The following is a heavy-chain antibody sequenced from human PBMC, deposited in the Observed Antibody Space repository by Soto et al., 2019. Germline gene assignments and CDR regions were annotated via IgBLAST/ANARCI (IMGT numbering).Heavy chain of an antibody. CDR3: ARDRVTTVMDYYCGMDV. CDR2: ISYDGSNK. V-gene: IGHV3-30-3*01. D-gene: IGHD4-17*01. Sequence: GGSLRLSCAASGFTFSSYAMHWVRQAPGKGLEWVAVISYDGSNKYYADSVKGRFTISRDNSKNTLYLQMNSLRAEDTAVYYCARDRVTTVMDYYCGMDVWGQVTPVTVSS. CDR1: GFTFSSYA. J-gene: IGHJ6*01.